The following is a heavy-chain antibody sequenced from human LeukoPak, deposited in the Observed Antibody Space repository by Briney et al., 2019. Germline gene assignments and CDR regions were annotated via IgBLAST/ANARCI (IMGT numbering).Heavy chain of an antibody. J-gene: IGHJ4*02. V-gene: IGHV3-21*01. CDR3: ARVLRYFDWLRKQTDY. CDR1: GFTFGSYS. Sequence: PGGSLRLSCAASGFTFGSYSMNWVRQAPGKGLEWVSSISSSSSYIYYVDSVKGRFTISRDNAKNSLYLQMNSLRAEDTAVYYCARVLRYFDWLRKQTDYWGQGTLVTVSS. D-gene: IGHD3-9*01. CDR2: ISSSSSYI.